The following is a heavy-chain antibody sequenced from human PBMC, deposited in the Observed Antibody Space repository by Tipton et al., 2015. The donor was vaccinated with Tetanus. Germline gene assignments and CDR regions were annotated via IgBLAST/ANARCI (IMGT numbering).Heavy chain of an antibody. J-gene: IGHJ4*02. CDR1: GCPFKEKG. CDR2: ISYNGGAT. CDR3: TKQHDGIDF. V-gene: IGHV3-30*18. D-gene: IGHD1-1*01. Sequence: SLRLSCVASGCPFKEKGMNWVRQAPGKGMEWLSTISYNGGATHYADSVRGRFTISRDNSAKSVFLQMDNLRVDDTAMYYCTKQHDGIDFWGQGTLVNVSS.